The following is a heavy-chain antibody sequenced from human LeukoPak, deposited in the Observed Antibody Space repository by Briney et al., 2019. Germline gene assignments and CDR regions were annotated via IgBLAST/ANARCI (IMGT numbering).Heavy chain of an antibody. Sequence: GASVKVSCKASGGTFSSYAISWVRQAPGQGLEWMGGIIPIFGTANYAQKFQGRVTITTDESTSTAYMELSSLRSEDTAMYYCARVALPEVPAAMRGFWFDPWGQGTLVTVSS. CDR2: IIPIFGTA. D-gene: IGHD2-2*01. CDR3: ARVALPEVPAAMRGFWFDP. V-gene: IGHV1-69*05. J-gene: IGHJ5*02. CDR1: GGTFSSYA.